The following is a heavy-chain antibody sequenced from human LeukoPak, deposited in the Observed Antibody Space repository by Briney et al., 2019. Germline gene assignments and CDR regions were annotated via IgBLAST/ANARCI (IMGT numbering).Heavy chain of an antibody. CDR1: GASISIYY. D-gene: IGHD6-13*01. J-gene: IGHJ4*02. CDR2: IYYIGTT. CDR3: ARDRGSSWYDY. V-gene: IGHV4-59*01. Sequence: SETLSLTCTVSGASISIYYWTWIRQPPGKGLEWIGYIYYIGTTNYNPSLKSRVTISVDTSKNQFSLKLSSVIAADTAVYYCARDRGSSWYDYWGQGTLVTLSS.